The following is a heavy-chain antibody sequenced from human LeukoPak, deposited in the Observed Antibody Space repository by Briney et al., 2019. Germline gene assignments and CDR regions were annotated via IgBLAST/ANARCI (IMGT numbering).Heavy chain of an antibody. CDR2: IYYSGST. V-gene: IGHV4-39*01. CDR3: ARRLTQYDCFDP. J-gene: IGHJ5*02. Sequence: SETLSLTCTVSGGSISSSYYYWGWIRQPPGKGLEWIGSIYYSGSTYYNPSLKSRVTISVDTSKNQFSLKLRSVTPEDTVVYYCARRLTQYDCFDPWGQGILVTVSS. D-gene: IGHD2-2*01. CDR1: GGSISSSYYY.